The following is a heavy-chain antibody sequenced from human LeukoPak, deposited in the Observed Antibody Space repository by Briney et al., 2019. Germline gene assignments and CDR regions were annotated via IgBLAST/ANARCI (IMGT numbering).Heavy chain of an antibody. CDR2: IKSKTDGGTT. J-gene: IGHJ4*02. CDR3: TTVYCSSTSCYGAFDY. CDR1: GFTVSSNY. D-gene: IGHD2-2*01. Sequence: PGGSLRLSCAASGFTVSSNYMSWVRQAPGKGLEWVGRIKSKTDGGTTDYAAPVKGRFTISRDDSKNTLYLQMNSLKTEDTAVYYCTTVYCSSTSCYGAFDYWGQGTLVTVSS. V-gene: IGHV3-15*01.